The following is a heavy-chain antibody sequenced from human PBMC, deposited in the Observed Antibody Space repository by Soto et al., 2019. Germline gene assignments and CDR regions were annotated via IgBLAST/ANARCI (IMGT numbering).Heavy chain of an antibody. CDR2: ISSSSSTI. CDR3: ARDQAVVVAASGHDAFDI. V-gene: IGHV3-48*01. CDR1: GFTFSSDW. J-gene: IGHJ3*02. Sequence: HPGGSLRLSCAASGFTFSSDWMTWVRQAPGKGLEWVSYISSSSSTIYYADSVKGRFTISRDNAKNSLYLQMNSLRAEDTAVYYCARDQAVVVAASGHDAFDIWGQGTMVTVSS. D-gene: IGHD2-15*01.